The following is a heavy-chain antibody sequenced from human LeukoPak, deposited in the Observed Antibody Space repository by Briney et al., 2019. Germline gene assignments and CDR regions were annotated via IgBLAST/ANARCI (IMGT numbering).Heavy chain of an antibody. V-gene: IGHV1-2*02. CDR2: INPNSGGT. CDR3: ARAKSHYDFWSGYPDYYYGMDV. D-gene: IGHD3-3*01. CDR1: GYTFTGYD. Sequence: GASVKVSCKASGYTFTGYDMHWVRQAPGQGLEWMGWINPNSGGTNYAQKFQGRVTMTRDTSISTAYMELSRLRSDDTAVYYCARAKSHYDFWSGYPDYYYGMDVWGQGTTVTVSS. J-gene: IGHJ6*02.